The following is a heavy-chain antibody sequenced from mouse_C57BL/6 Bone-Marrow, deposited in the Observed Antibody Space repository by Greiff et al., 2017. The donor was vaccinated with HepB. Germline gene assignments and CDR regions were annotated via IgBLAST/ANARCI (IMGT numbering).Heavy chain of an antibody. Sequence: VQLQQSGAELVKPGASVKLSCTASGFNIKDYYMHWVKQRTEQGLEWIGRIDPEDGENKYAPKFQGKATITADTSSNTAYLQLSSLTPEDTAVYYCARLFWYFDVWGTGTTVTVSS. V-gene: IGHV14-2*01. CDR3: ARLFWYFDV. J-gene: IGHJ1*03. CDR1: GFNIKDYY. CDR2: IDPEDGEN.